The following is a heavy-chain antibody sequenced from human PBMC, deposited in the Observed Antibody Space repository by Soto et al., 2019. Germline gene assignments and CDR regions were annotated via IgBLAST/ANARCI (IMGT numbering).Heavy chain of an antibody. J-gene: IGHJ4*02. CDR3: ARDSLPHYDSSGNTDY. Sequence: EVQLVESGGGLVKPGGSLRLSCAASGFTFSSYSMNLVRQAPGNGLYWVSSISSSSSYIYYADSVKGRFTISRDNAKNSLYLQMNSLRVEDTAVYYCARDSLPHYDSSGNTDYWVQGTLVTVSS. CDR2: ISSSSSYI. CDR1: GFTFSSYS. D-gene: IGHD3-22*01. V-gene: IGHV3-21*01.